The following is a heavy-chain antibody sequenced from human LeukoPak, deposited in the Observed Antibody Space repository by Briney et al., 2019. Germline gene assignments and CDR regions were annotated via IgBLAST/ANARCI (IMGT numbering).Heavy chain of an antibody. V-gene: IGHV1-2*02. J-gene: IGHJ4*02. Sequence: GASVKVSCKASGYTFTGYYMHWVRQAPGQGLEWMGWINPNSGGTNYAQKFQGRATMTRDTSISTAYMELSRLRSDDTAVYYCARERERHDYGDYGSLDYWGQGTLVTVSS. CDR3: ARERERHDYGDYGSLDY. CDR2: INPNSGGT. CDR1: GYTFTGYY. D-gene: IGHD4-17*01.